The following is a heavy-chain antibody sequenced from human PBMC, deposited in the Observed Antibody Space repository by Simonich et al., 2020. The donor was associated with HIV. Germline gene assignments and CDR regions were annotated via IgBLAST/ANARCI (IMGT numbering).Heavy chain of an antibody. CDR3: AKDKGAYYGSGSPVY. D-gene: IGHD3-10*01. CDR1: GFTFDDYA. V-gene: IGHV3-9*01. Sequence: EVQLVESGGGLVQPGRSLRLSCAASGFTFDDYAMHWVRQAPGKGLEWGSGNSWNSGSIGDADSVKGRFTISRDNAKNSLYLQMNSLRAEDTAVYYCAKDKGAYYGSGSPVYWGQGTLVTVSS. J-gene: IGHJ4*02. CDR2: NSWNSGSI.